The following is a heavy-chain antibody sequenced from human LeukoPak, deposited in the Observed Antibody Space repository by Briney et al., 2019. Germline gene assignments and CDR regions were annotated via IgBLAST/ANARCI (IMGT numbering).Heavy chain of an antibody. CDR1: GFTFSSNG. CDR2: ISYDGRNK. V-gene: IGHV3-30*18. J-gene: IGHJ4*02. CDR3: TKKTGEY. Sequence: GGSLRLSCAASGFTFSSNGMHWVRQAPGKGLEWVALISYDGRNKYYADSVKGRFTISRDNAKNSLYLQMNSLRVEDTAVYYCTKKTGEYWGQGTLVTVSA.